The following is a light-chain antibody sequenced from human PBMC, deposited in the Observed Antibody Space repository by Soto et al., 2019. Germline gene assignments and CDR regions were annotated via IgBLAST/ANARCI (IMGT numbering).Light chain of an antibody. CDR2: DAS. CDR3: QQRSNWPLLT. CDR1: QSVSNY. J-gene: IGKJ4*01. Sequence: EIVLTQSPATLSLSPGERATLSCRASQSVSNYLAWYQQKPGQAPRLLIYDASNRATGIPARFSGSGSGTDFTLTISSLEPEDFAVYYCQQRSNWPLLTFGGGTKVEIQ. V-gene: IGKV3-11*01.